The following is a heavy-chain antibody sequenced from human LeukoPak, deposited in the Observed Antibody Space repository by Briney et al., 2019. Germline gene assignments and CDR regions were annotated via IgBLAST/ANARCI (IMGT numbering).Heavy chain of an antibody. V-gene: IGHV3-23*01. CDR3: AKGPIVVMTD. D-gene: IGHD3-22*01. J-gene: IGHJ4*02. Sequence: GSLRLSCAASGFTFSSYGMNWVRQAPGKGLEWVSGISPSGDITYYVDSVKGRFTISRDNSKNTLYLQMNSLGDEDTAVYYCAKGPIVVMTDWGQGTLATVSS. CDR2: ISPSGDIT. CDR1: GFTFSSYG.